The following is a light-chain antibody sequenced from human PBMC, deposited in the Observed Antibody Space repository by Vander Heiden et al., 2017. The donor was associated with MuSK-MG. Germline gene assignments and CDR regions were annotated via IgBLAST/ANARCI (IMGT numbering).Light chain of an antibody. Sequence: DIVMTQSPDSLAVALGARATITRQSSPRVLYSSENKNYLAWYQQKPGHPPKLLIYWASTRESGVPDRFSGNGSGTDFTLTISSLQAEDVALYYCQQDDSTPYTFGQGTKLEIK. CDR3: QQDDSTPYT. J-gene: IGKJ2*01. CDR2: WAS. CDR1: PRVLYSSENKNY. V-gene: IGKV4-1*01.